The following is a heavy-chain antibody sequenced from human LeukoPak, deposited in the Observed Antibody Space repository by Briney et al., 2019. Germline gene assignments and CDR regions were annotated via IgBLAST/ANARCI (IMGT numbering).Heavy chain of an antibody. V-gene: IGHV4-34*01. J-gene: IGHJ4*02. CDR2: INHSGGT. CDR3: AILSSSRLHY. Sequence: TTSETLSLTCAVYGASLSGYGWSWIRQPPGKGLEWIGEINHSGGTNYNPSLKSRVTISVDTSKKQFSLKLSSVTAADTAVYYCAILSSSRLHYWGQGTQVTVSS. D-gene: IGHD6-6*01. CDR1: GASLSGYG.